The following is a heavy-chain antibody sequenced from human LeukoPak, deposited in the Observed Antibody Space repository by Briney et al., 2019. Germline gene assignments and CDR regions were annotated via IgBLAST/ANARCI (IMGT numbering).Heavy chain of an antibody. D-gene: IGHD4-23*01. CDR3: ARAESLYGGNLAAAFDI. V-gene: IGHV1-18*01. Sequence: ASVNVSCKASGYTFTSYGISWVRQAPGQGLEWMGWISAYNGNTNYEQKFQGRVTMTTDTSTSTAYMELRSLRSDDTALYYCARAESLYGGNLAAAFDIWGQGTMVTVSS. J-gene: IGHJ3*02. CDR2: ISAYNGNT. CDR1: GYTFTSYG.